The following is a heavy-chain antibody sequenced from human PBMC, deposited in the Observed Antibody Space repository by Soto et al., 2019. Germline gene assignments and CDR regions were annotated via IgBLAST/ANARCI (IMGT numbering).Heavy chain of an antibody. CDR3: ARGSSYSYRWFDP. V-gene: IGHV4-34*01. CDR2: VNHSGST. Sequence: PSETLSLTCAVYGGSFSGYYWSWIRQPPGKGLEWIGEVNHSGSTNYNPSLKSRVTISVDTSKNQFSLKLSSVTAADTAVYYCARGSSYSYRWFDPWGQGTLVTVSS. D-gene: IGHD5-18*01. J-gene: IGHJ5*02. CDR1: GGSFSGYY.